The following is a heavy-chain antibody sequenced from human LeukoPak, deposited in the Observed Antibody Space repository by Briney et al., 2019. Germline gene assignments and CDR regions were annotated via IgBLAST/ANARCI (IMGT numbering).Heavy chain of an antibody. D-gene: IGHD2-8*01. CDR3: AKDRMVYGY. CDR2: ISDSGGRT. J-gene: IGHJ4*02. V-gene: IGHV3-23*01. CDR1: GFTFSSSA. Sequence: PGGSLRLSCAASGFTFSSSAMSWVRQAPGKGLGWVSAISDSGGRTYYADSVKGRFTISRDNSKNTLYLQMNSLRAEDTAVYYCAKDRMVYGYWGQGTLVTVSS.